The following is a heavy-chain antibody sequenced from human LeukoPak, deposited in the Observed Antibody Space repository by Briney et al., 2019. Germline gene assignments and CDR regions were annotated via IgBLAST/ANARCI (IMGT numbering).Heavy chain of an antibody. Sequence: GESLQISCQGSGYRFTSYWIGWVRQMPGKGLEWMGIIYPGDSDTRYSPSFQGQVTISADKSISTAYLQWSSLKASDTAMYYCARLEYSSGHAPDWGQGTLVTVSS. V-gene: IGHV5-51*01. CDR1: GYRFTSYW. J-gene: IGHJ4*02. CDR3: ARLEYSSGHAPD. CDR2: IYPGDSDT. D-gene: IGHD6-19*01.